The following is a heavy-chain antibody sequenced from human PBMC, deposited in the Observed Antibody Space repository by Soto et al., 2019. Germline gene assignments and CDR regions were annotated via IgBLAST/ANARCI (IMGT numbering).Heavy chain of an antibody. CDR1: GFTFSSYA. V-gene: IGHV3-23*01. J-gene: IGHJ3*02. CDR3: ARWIAVTGGGAFDI. Sequence: GGSLRLSCAASGFTFSSYAMSWVRQAPGKGLEWVSAISGSGGSTYYADSVKGRFTISRDNSKNTLYLQMNSLRAEDAAVYYCARWIAVTGGGAFDIWGQGTMVTVSS. CDR2: ISGSGGST. D-gene: IGHD6-19*01.